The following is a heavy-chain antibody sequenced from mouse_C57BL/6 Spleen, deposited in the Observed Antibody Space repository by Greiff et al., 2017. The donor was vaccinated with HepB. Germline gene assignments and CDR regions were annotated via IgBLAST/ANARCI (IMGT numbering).Heavy chain of an antibody. J-gene: IGHJ3*01. CDR1: GYTFTSYW. CDR3: ARERDYYYGSSYGFAY. D-gene: IGHD1-1*01. Sequence: QVQLKQPGAELVKPGASVKLSCKASGYTFTSYWMHWVKQRPGQGLEWIGMIHPNSGSTNYNEKFKSKATLTVDKSSSTAYMQLSSLTSEDSAVYYCARERDYYYGSSYGFAYWGQGTLVTVSA. V-gene: IGHV1-64*01. CDR2: IHPNSGST.